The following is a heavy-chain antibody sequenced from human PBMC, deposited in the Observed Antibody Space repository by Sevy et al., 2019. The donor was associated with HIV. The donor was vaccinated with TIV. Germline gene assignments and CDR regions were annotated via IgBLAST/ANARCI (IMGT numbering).Heavy chain of an antibody. CDR3: ARAGDIVEVVAHYGMDV. J-gene: IGHJ6*02. D-gene: IGHD2-15*01. V-gene: IGHV3-33*01. CDR1: EFTFSSYG. Sequence: GGSLRLSCAASEFTFSSYGMHWVRQAPGKGLEWVAVIWYDGINKYYGESVKGRFTISRDNSKNTVYLQMNSLRAEDTAVYYCARAGDIVEVVAHYGMDVWGQGTTVTVSS. CDR2: IWYDGINK.